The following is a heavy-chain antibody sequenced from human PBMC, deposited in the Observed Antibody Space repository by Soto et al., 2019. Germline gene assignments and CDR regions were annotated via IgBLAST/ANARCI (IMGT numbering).Heavy chain of an antibody. CDR1: GFTFSSYG. CDR2: ISYDGSNK. Sequence: GGSLRLSCAASGFTFSSYGMHWVRQAPGKGLEWVAVISYDGSNKYYADSVKGRFTISRDNSKNTLCLQMNSLRAEDTAVYYCAKDIGRFLEWYYYGMDVWGQGTTVTVSS. J-gene: IGHJ6*02. CDR3: AKDIGRFLEWYYYGMDV. V-gene: IGHV3-30*18. D-gene: IGHD3-3*01.